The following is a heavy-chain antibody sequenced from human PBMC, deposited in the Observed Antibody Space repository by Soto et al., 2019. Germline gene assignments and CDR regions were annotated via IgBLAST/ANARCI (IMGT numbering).Heavy chain of an antibody. Sequence: QVQLVESGGGVVQPGRSLRLSCAASGFTFSSDGMHWVRQAPGKGLEWVAVIWYDGSNKYYADSVKGRFTISRDNSKNTLYLQMNSLRAEDTAVYYCARDVMVTAMVMWYFDLWGSGTLVTVSS. CDR2: IWYDGSNK. D-gene: IGHD2-21*02. J-gene: IGHJ2*01. V-gene: IGHV3-33*01. CDR1: GFTFSSDG. CDR3: ARDVMVTAMVMWYFDL.